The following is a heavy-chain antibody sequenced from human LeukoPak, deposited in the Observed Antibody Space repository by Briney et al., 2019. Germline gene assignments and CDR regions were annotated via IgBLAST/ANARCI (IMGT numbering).Heavy chain of an antibody. CDR2: IYYSGSGST. J-gene: IGHJ4*02. D-gene: IGHD4-23*01. Sequence: SETLSLTCTVSGYSISGGYYLAWIRQPPGKGLEWIGYIYYSGSGSTNYNPSLKSRVTISVDTSKNQFSLKLSSVTAADTAVYYCARRGGHGGSFDYWGQGTLVTVSS. V-gene: IGHV4-38-2*02. CDR3: ARRGGHGGSFDY. CDR1: GYSISGGYY.